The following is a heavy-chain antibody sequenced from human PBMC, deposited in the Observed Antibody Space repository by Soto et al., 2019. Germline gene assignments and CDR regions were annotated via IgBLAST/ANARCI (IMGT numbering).Heavy chain of an antibody. J-gene: IGHJ6*01. D-gene: IGHD4-17*01. CDR3: AKDSTVTTSLYFYYYGFDV. CDR2: VSGRGGST. CDR1: GFTFNHYA. V-gene: IGHV3-23*01. Sequence: LRLSCTASGFTFNHYAMSWVRQAPGKGLEWVSAVSGRGGSTKYADFVKGRFIISRDNSNSTLYLQMDSLRGEDTAVYYCAKDSTVTTSLYFYYYGFDVWGQGTTVTVSS.